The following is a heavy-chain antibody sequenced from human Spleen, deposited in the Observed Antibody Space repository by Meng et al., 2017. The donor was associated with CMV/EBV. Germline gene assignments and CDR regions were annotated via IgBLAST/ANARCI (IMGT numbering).Heavy chain of an antibody. CDR2: ISSSGSTV. CDR1: GFTLSTYE. J-gene: IGHJ6*02. V-gene: IGHV3-48*03. D-gene: IGHD3-3*01. CDR3: ARDHWERITIFGVADYGMDV. Sequence: GESLKISCAASGFTLSTYEMNWVRQAPGKGLEWISYISSSGSTVYYADSVKGRFTISRDNAKNSLYLQMNSLRAEDTAVYYCARDHWERITIFGVADYGMDVWGQGTTVTVSS.